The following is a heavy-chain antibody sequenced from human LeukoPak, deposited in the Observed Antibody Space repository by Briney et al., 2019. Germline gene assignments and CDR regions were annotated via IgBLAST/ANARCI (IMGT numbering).Heavy chain of an antibody. CDR3: AKASVAIPQYCNS. Sequence: PGGSLRLSCEASGFTFGNYAMNWVRQAPGKGLEWVSTISGTGSSTYYADSAKGRFTISRDNSKDTLFLQLNSLTAADTAMYFCAKASVAIPQYCNSWGQGTLVTVS. D-gene: IGHD2-2*02. V-gene: IGHV3-23*01. CDR1: GFTFGNYA. CDR2: ISGTGSST. J-gene: IGHJ5*02.